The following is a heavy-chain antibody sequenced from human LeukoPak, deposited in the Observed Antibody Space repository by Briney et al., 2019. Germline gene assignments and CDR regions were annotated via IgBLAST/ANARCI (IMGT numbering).Heavy chain of an antibody. V-gene: IGHV4-34*01. Sequence: SETLSLTCAVYGGSITGYYWSWIRQTPGRGLEWVGEIHYTGATSYNPSLKSRATISTDTSKNQFFLRLSSATAADTAVYYCARGNILTGYCFDFWGQGTLVTVSS. D-gene: IGHD3-9*01. J-gene: IGHJ4*02. CDR2: IHYTGAT. CDR1: GGSITGYY. CDR3: ARGNILTGYCFDF.